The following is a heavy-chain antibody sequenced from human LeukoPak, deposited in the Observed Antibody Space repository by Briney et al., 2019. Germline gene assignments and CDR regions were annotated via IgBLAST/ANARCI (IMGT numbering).Heavy chain of an antibody. V-gene: IGHV4-39*01. CDR2: IYYSGST. CDR1: GGSISSSSYC. J-gene: IGHJ4*02. Sequence: SETLSLTCTVSGGSISSSSYCWGWIRQPPGKGLEWIGGIYYSGSTYYNPSLKSRVTISVDTSKNQFSLRLSSVTAADTAVYYCARRRGPYYFDYWGQGTLVTVSS. CDR3: ARRRGPYYFDY. D-gene: IGHD2-15*01.